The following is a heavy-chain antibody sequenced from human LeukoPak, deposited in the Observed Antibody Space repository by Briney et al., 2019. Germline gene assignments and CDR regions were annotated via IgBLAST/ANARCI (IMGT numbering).Heavy chain of an antibody. CDR1: GFTFSSYA. D-gene: IGHD3-22*01. V-gene: IGHV3-30*04. CDR3: ARLQYYYDSSGYPDDAFDI. CDR2: ISYDGSNK. Sequence: PGRSLRLSCAASGFTFSSYAMHWVRQAPGKGLEWVAVISYDGSNKYYADSVKGRFTISRDNSKNTLYLQMNSLRAEDTAVYYCARLQYYYDSSGYPDDAFDIWGQGTMVTVSS. J-gene: IGHJ3*02.